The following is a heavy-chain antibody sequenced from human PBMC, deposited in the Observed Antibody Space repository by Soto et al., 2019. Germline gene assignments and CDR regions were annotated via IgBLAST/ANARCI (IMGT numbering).Heavy chain of an antibody. CDR1: GGSISSSSYY. J-gene: IGHJ4*02. CDR2: IYYSGST. V-gene: IGHV4-39*01. CDR3: AAVWGSRGTIDY. Sequence: QLQLQESGPGLVKPSETLSLTCTVSGGSISSSSYYWGWIRQPPGKGLEWIGSIYYSGSTYYNPSLKSRVTISVDTSKNQFSLKLSSVTAADTAVYYCAAVWGSRGTIDYWGQGTLVTVSS. D-gene: IGHD3-16*01.